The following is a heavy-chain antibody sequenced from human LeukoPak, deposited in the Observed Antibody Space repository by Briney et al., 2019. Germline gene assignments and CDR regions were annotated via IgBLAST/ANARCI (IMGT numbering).Heavy chain of an antibody. CDR1: GFTFSSYW. Sequence: GGSLRLSCAASGFTFSSYWMSWVRQAPGKGLEWVANIKQDGSEKYYVDSVKGRFTISRDNAKNSLYLQMNSLRAEDTAVYYCARVNYDILTGLRYYYYYYMDVWGKGTTVTVSS. D-gene: IGHD3-9*01. CDR2: IKQDGSEK. CDR3: ARVNYDILTGLRYYYYYYMDV. V-gene: IGHV3-7*01. J-gene: IGHJ6*03.